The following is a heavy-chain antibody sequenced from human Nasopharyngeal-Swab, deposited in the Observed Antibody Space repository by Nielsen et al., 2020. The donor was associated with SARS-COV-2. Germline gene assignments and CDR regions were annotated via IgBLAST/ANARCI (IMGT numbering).Heavy chain of an antibody. V-gene: IGHV1-18*01. CDR2: ISAYNGNT. D-gene: IGHD3-3*01. CDR3: ARVRVLRFLEWQTKGGFDP. Sequence: WVRQAPGQGLEWMGWISAYNGNTNYAQKLQGRVTMTTDTSTSTAYMELRSLRSDDTAVYYCARVRVLRFLEWQTKGGFDPWGQGTLVTDSS. J-gene: IGHJ5*02.